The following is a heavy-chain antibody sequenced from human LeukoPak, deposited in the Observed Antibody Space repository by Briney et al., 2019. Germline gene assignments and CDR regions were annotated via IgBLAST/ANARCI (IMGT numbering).Heavy chain of an antibody. V-gene: IGHV1-2*02. J-gene: IGHJ4*02. D-gene: IGHD6-6*01. CDR2: INPNSGGT. CDR3: ARAQSVLRIYYFDS. CDR1: GYIFTGYY. Sequence: ASVKVSCKASGYIFTGYYIHWVRQAPGQGLEWMGWINPNSGGTNHAQKFQGRVTMTRDASITTAYMELSSLNSDDTAVYYCARAQSVLRIYYFDSWGQGTLVTVSS.